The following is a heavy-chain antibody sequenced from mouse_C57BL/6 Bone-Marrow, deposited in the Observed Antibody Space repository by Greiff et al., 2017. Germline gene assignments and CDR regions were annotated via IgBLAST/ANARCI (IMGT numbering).Heavy chain of an antibody. CDR1: GYTFTSYW. J-gene: IGHJ1*03. D-gene: IGHD1-1*01. CDR2: IYPGSGST. Sequence: QVQLQQPGAELVKPGASVKMSCKASGYTFTSYWITWVKQRPGQGLEWIGDIYPGSGSTNYNEKFKSKATLTVDTSSSTAYMQLSSLTSEDSAVYYCARPYYGSSYWYFVVWGTGTTVTVSS. V-gene: IGHV1-55*01. CDR3: ARPYYGSSYWYFVV.